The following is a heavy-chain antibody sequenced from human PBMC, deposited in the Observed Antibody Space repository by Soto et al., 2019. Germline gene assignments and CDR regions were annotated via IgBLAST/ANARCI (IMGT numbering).Heavy chain of an antibody. Sequence: QLQLQESGSGLVKPSQTLSLTCAVSGGSISSGGYSWSWIRQPPGKVLEWIGYIYHSGSTYYNPPPXSXXTISAARSKNQFSLKLSSVPAADTAVYYCARVPDRWGQGTLVTVSS. J-gene: IGHJ5*02. CDR3: ARVPDR. V-gene: IGHV4-30-2*01. D-gene: IGHD2-2*01. CDR2: IYHSGST. CDR1: GGSISSGGYS.